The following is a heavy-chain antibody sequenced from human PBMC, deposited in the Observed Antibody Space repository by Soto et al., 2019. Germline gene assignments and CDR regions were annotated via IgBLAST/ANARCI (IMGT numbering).Heavy chain of an antibody. CDR3: ARDPIYYDSTGYGVWFDP. Sequence: SETLSLTSTVSGGSVSSGSYYWNWIRQPPGKGLEWIGYVYYTGSTNYNPSLKSRVTISVDTSKNHFSLKLDSVTAADTAVYYCARDPIYYDSTGYGVWFDPWGQGTLVTVSS. CDR1: GGSVSSGSYY. CDR2: VYYTGST. D-gene: IGHD3-22*01. V-gene: IGHV4-61*03. J-gene: IGHJ5*02.